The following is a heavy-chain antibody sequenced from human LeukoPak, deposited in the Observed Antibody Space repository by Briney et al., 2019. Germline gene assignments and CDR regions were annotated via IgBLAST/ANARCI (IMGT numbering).Heavy chain of an antibody. J-gene: IGHJ6*02. CDR2: IYYSGST. V-gene: IGHV4-59*01. Sequence: SETLSLTCTVSGGAISSYYWSWIRQPPGKGLEWIGYIYYSGSTNYNPSLKSRGTISVDTSKNQFSLKLSSVTAADTAVYYCARISIVGASYYYYGMDVWGQGTTVTVSS. CDR1: GGAISSYY. D-gene: IGHD1-26*01. CDR3: ARISIVGASYYYYGMDV.